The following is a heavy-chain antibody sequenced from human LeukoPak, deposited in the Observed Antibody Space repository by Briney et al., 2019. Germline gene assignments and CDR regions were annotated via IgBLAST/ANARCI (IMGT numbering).Heavy chain of an antibody. Sequence: GGSLRLSCAASGFTFSSYWMSWVRQAPGKGREWVANIKQNGSEKYYVDSVKGRFTISSDTPKNSLYLQTTNPRAEDTGVYYCASGLGRAVYYGSGRADYWGQGTLATVSS. V-gene: IGHV3-7*01. D-gene: IGHD3-10*01. J-gene: IGHJ4*02. CDR2: IKQNGSEK. CDR1: GFTFSSYW. CDR3: ASGLGRAVYYGSGRADY.